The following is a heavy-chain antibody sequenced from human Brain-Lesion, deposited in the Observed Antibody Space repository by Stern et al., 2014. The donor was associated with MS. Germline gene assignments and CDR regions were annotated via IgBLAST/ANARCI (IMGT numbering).Heavy chain of an antibody. CDR1: GYIFTGYY. J-gene: IGHJ6*02. CDR2: INPNTGGT. CDR3: ARDQRGITIFGVVTDYYYLGMDV. V-gene: IGHV1-2*02. D-gene: IGHD3-3*01. Sequence: QVQLVQSGAEVKKPGASVKVSCKTSGYIFTGYYIHWVRQAPGQGLEWMAWINPNTGGTKYAKKLQGRVTMSRDTSISTAYVELSSLTSDDTAVYYCARDQRGITIFGVVTDYYYLGMDVWGQGTTVTVSS.